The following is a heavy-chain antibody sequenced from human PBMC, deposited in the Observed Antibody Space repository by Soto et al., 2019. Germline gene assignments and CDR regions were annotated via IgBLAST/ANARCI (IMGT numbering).Heavy chain of an antibody. V-gene: IGHV4-4*02. D-gene: IGHD3-22*01. CDR1: GGSISSYY. J-gene: IGHJ6*02. CDR3: ARSPDSSGYYPRWYYYGMDV. CDR2: IYHSGST. Sequence: SETLSLTCTVSGGSISSYYWSWVRQPPGKGLEWIGEIYHSGSTNYNPSLKSRVTISVDKSKNQFSLKLSSVTAADTAVYYCARSPDSSGYYPRWYYYGMDVWGQGTTVTVSS.